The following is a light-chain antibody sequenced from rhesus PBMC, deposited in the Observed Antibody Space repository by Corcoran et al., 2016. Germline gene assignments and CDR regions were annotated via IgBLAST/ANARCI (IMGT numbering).Light chain of an antibody. V-gene: IGKV1-33*02. CDR3: QQHNSYPFT. CDR2: AAS. CDR1: QGISSL. Sequence: DIQMTQSPSSLSASVGDRVTITCQASQGISSLLAWYQQKPGKAPKLLFYAASRMQSGVLSRFSGSGSGTDFTLPISSLQPENFATYSCQQHNSYPFTFGPGTKLDIK. J-gene: IGKJ3*01.